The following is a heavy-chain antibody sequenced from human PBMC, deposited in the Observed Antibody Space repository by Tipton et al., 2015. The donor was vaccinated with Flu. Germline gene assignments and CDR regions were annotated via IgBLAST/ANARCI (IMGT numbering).Heavy chain of an antibody. V-gene: IGHV4-34*01. CDR1: GGSFSGYY. CDR3: AMEGPYGDFDY. Sequence: LRLSCAVYGGSFSGYYWSWIRQPPGKRLEWIGEINHSGSTNYNPSLKSRVTISVDTSKNQFSLKLSSVTAADTAVYYCAMEGPYGDFDYWGQGTLVTASS. J-gene: IGHJ4*02. CDR2: INHSGST. D-gene: IGHD4-17*01.